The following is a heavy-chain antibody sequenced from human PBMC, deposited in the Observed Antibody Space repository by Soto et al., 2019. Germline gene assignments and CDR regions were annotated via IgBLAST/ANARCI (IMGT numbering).Heavy chain of an antibody. CDR2: STGPGGST. CDR1: GFPFNNYA. J-gene: IGHJ6*02. CDR3: GKGHSDYQGDYNYYGMDI. Sequence: EVQLLESGGGLVQPGGSLGLSCAGSGFPFNNYAINWVRQGPGKGLEWVAASTGPGGSTYNEDSVKGRFTVSRDNSKKTVYLQLDGLRAEDTAVYYCGKGHSDYQGDYNYYGMDIWGQGTTVTVSS. D-gene: IGHD4-4*01. V-gene: IGHV3-23*01.